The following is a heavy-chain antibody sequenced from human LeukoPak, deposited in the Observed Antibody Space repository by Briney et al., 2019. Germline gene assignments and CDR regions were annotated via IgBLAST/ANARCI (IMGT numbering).Heavy chain of an antibody. J-gene: IGHJ4*02. D-gene: IGHD3-3*01. Sequence: SETLSLTCAVYGGSFSGYYWSWIRQPPGKGLEWIGEINHSGSTNYNPSLKSRVTISVDTSKNQFSLKLSSVTAADTAVYYCAKDRVGSGYYTYFDYWGQGTLVTVSS. CDR3: AKDRVGSGYYTYFDY. CDR2: INHSGST. CDR1: GGSFSGYY. V-gene: IGHV4-34*01.